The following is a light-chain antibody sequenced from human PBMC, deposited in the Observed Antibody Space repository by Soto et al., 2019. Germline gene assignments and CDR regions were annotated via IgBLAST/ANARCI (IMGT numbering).Light chain of an antibody. CDR3: QQYGSSKGK. Sequence: EIVLTQSPGTLSLSPGERATLSCRASQSVRSSYLAWYQQKPGQAPRLLIYGASSRATGTPDRFSGSGSGTDFTLTISRLEPEDFAVYYCQQYGSSKGKCGTGTKVDIK. CDR2: GAS. V-gene: IGKV3-20*01. CDR1: QSVRSSY. J-gene: IGKJ1*01.